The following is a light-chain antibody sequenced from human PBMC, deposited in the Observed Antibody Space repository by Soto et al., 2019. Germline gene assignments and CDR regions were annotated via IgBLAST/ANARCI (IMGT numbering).Light chain of an antibody. J-gene: IGKJ4*01. CDR3: QQYNSYWLT. V-gene: IGKV1-5*03. Sequence: DIQMTQSPSTLSASVGDRVTITCRASQSISSWLAWYQQKPGKAPKLLIYKASSLESGVPSRFSGSGSGTEFSRTISSLQPDDFAAYYCQQYNSYWLTFGGGTKVEIK. CDR2: KAS. CDR1: QSISSW.